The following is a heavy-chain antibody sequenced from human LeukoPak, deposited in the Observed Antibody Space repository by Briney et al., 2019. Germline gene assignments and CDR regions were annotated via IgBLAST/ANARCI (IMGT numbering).Heavy chain of an antibody. CDR2: ISAYNGNT. D-gene: IGHD2-2*01. CDR1: GYTFTSYG. CDR3: CGRRTSEGGFDY. V-gene: IGHV1-18*01. Sequence: AASVKVSCKASGYTFTSYGISWVRQAPGQGLEWMGWISAYNGNTNYAQKLQGRVTMTTDTSTSTAYMELRNLRSDDTAVYYCCGRRTSEGGFDYWGQGTLVTVSS. J-gene: IGHJ4*02.